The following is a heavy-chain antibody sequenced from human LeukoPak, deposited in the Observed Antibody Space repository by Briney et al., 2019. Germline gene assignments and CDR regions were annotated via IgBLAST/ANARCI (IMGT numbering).Heavy chain of an antibody. J-gene: IGHJ5*02. CDR1: GYTFTGYY. CDR3: ARVSSPMVRGVIRPGRYWFDP. Sequence: ASVKVSCKASGYTFTGYYMHWVRQAPGQGLEWMGWINPNSGGTDYAQKFQGRVTMTRDTSISTAYMELSRLRSDDTAVYYCARVSSPMVRGVIRPGRYWFDPWGQGTLATVSS. V-gene: IGHV1-2*02. D-gene: IGHD3-10*01. CDR2: INPNSGGT.